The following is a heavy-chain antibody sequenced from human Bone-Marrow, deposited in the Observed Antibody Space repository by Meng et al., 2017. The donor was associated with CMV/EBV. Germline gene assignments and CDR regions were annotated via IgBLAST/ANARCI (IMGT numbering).Heavy chain of an antibody. CDR3: ARDLLGEAIVYNWNYNAFDI. V-gene: IGHV4-34*01. J-gene: IGHJ3*02. CDR2: INHSGST. Sequence: SQTLSLTCAVYGGSFSGYYWGWIRQPPGKGLEWVGEINHSGSTNYNPSLKSRVTISVDTSKNQFSLKLSPVTAADTAVYYWARDLLGEAIVYNWNYNAFDIWGQGTMVTVSS. CDR1: GGSFSGYY. D-gene: IGHD1-7*01.